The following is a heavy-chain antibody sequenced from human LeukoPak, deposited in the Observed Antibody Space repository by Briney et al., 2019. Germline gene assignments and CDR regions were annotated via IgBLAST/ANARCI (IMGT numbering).Heavy chain of an antibody. J-gene: IGHJ4*02. CDR3: AKSLIMGGSFYFNY. CDR1: GYTFTDYY. CDR2: INPHSGDT. Sequence: ASVKVSCKTSGYTFTDYYIHWVRQAPGQGLEWMGWINPHSGDTNSAQNFRDRVTMTRDTSIDTAYMDLSRLRSDDTAVYYCAKSLIMGGSFYFNYWGQGILVIVAS. V-gene: IGHV1-2*02. D-gene: IGHD1-26*01.